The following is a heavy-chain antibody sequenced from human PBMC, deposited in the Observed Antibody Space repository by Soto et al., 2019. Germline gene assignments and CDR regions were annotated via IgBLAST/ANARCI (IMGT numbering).Heavy chain of an antibody. CDR2: ISSHADKR. CDR3: AMESMASGYDNSSDV. Sequence: GVSLRLSCAASGVAFSAFGMLWVRQTPGKGLELVAFISSHADKRYYGDSVQGRFTVSRDDSKNTLYLQMTSLRHEDTAVYYCAMESMASGYDNSSDVWGQGTLVT. D-gene: IGHD5-12*01. CDR1: GVAFSAFG. V-gene: IGHV3-30*03. J-gene: IGHJ3*01.